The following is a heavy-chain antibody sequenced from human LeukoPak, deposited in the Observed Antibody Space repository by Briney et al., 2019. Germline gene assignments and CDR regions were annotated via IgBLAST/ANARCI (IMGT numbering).Heavy chain of an antibody. D-gene: IGHD4-11*01. CDR1: GFTFSSYA. CDR3: ARDNYRTFDY. Sequence: PGRSLRLSCAASGFTFSSYAMHWVRQAPGKGLEWVAVISYDGSNKYYADSVKGRFTISRDNSKNTLYLQMNSLRAEDTAVYYCARDNYRTFDYWGQGTLVTVSS. CDR2: ISYDGSNK. J-gene: IGHJ4*02. V-gene: IGHV3-30-3*01.